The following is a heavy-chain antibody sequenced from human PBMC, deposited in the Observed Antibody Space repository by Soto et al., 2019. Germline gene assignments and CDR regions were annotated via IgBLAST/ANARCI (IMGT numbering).Heavy chain of an antibody. CDR2: ICSGGST. CDR1: GFTVSSNY. CDR3: ARATYNWGGYYFDY. J-gene: IGHJ4*02. V-gene: IGHV3-53*04. Sequence: GGSLRLSCAASGFTVSSNYMSWVRQAPGKGLEWVSVICSGGSTYYADSVKGRFTISRHNSKNTLYLQMNSLRAEDTAVYYCARATYNWGGYYFDYWGQGTLVTVSS. D-gene: IGHD1-20*01.